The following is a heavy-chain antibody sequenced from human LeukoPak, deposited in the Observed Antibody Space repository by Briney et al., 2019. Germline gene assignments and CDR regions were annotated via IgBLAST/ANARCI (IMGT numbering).Heavy chain of an antibody. CDR2: IYSGGST. J-gene: IGHJ4*02. Sequence: GGSLRLSCAASGFTVSSNYMSWVRQAPGKGLEWVSVIYSGGSTYYADSVKGRFTISRDNSKNTLCLQMNSLRAADTSIYYCAKVLLREYFCFRGQGTLVTVSS. D-gene: IGHD2-21*02. CDR3: AKVLLREYFCF. CDR1: GFTVSSNY. V-gene: IGHV3-53*01.